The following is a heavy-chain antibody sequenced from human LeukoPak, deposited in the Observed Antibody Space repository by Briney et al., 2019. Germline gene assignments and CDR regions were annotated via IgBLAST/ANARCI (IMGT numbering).Heavy chain of an antibody. V-gene: IGHV3-66*02. Sequence: PGGSLRLSXAASGFTVRSNYMSWVRQAPGKGLEWVSIIYSGGCTYYADSVKGRFTISRDNSKNTLYLQMNSLRVEDTGVYYCARDEWELLRAYWGQGTLVTVSS. CDR2: IYSGGCT. D-gene: IGHD1-26*01. CDR3: ARDEWELLRAY. CDR1: GFTVRSNY. J-gene: IGHJ4*02.